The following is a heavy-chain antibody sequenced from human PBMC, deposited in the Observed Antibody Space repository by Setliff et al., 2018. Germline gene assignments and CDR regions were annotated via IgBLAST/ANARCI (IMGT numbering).Heavy chain of an antibody. V-gene: IGHV4-39*01. CDR1: GGSINSRSYY. CDR3: ARGDYYDSSAYSPDTFDI. CDR2: ISYGGNT. J-gene: IGHJ3*02. Sequence: SETLSLTCNVSGGSINSRSYYWGWIRQPPGKGLEWIAMISYGGNTYYNPSLKRRVTISVDTSNDQFSLNLNSVTAADTAVYYCARGDYYDSSAYSPDTFDIWGQGTMVTVSS. D-gene: IGHD3-22*01.